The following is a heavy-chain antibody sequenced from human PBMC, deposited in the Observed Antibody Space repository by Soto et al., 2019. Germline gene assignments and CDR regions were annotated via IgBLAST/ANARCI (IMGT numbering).Heavy chain of an antibody. J-gene: IGHJ4*02. CDR1: GFTFDDYA. V-gene: IGHV3-9*01. CDR2: ISWNSGSI. Sequence: EVQLVESGGGLVQPGRSLRLSCAASGFTFDDYAMHWVRQAPGKGLEWVSGISWNSGSIGYADSVKGRFTISRDNAKNSLYLQMNSLRAEDTALYYCAKDSFSGGFDYWGQGTLVTVSS. D-gene: IGHD2-15*01. CDR3: AKDSFSGGFDY.